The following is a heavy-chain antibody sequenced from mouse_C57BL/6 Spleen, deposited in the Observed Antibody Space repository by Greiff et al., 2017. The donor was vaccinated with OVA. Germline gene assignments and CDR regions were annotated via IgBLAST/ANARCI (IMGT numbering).Heavy chain of an antibody. J-gene: IGHJ1*03. CDR2: IYPGDGDT. D-gene: IGHD1-1*01. CDR3: ARGGTTVVEGYWYFDV. CDR1: GYAFSSYW. Sequence: VKLMESGAELVKPGASVKISCKASGYAFSSYWMNWVKQRPGKGLEWIGQIYPGDGDTNYNGKFKGKATLTADKSSSTAYMQLSSLTSEDSAVYFCARGGTTVVEGYWYFDVWGTGTTVTVSS. V-gene: IGHV1-80*01.